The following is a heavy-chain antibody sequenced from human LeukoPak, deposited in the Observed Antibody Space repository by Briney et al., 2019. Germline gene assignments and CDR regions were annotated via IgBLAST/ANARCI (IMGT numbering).Heavy chain of an antibody. CDR3: ARDPESSSFDL. Sequence: GGSLRLSCAASGFTFSSYAMSWVRQAPGKGLEWVSAISGSGGSTYYADSVKGRFTISRDNSKNTLYLQMNSLRADDTAVYYCARDPESSSFDLWGRGALVTVSS. D-gene: IGHD6-13*01. CDR1: GFTFSSYA. J-gene: IGHJ4*02. V-gene: IGHV3-23*01. CDR2: ISGSGGST.